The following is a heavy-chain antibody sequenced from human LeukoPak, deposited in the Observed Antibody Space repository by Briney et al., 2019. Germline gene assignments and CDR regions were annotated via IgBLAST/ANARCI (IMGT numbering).Heavy chain of an antibody. CDR3: TRMTTGHDY. Sequence: SETLSLTCAVSGVSFNNYHWSWVRQTPGKGLEWIGEINHSGYTNDSPSLKSRVTLSIDTSRKQFSLNLRSVTVADTGIYYCTRMTTGHDYWGQGTLVTVSS. J-gene: IGHJ4*02. CDR1: GVSFNNYH. D-gene: IGHD4-17*01. V-gene: IGHV4-34*01. CDR2: INHSGYT.